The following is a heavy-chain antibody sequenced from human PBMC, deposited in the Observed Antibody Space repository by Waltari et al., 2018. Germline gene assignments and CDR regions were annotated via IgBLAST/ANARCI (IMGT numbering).Heavy chain of an antibody. V-gene: IGHV4-4*07. J-gene: IGHJ5*02. CDR3: AREGARGYSYGSNWFDP. Sequence: QVQLQESGPGLVKPSETLSLTCTVSGGSISSYYWSWIRQPAGKGLEWIGRIYTSGGTNYHPSLNSRVTMSVDTSKNQFSMKLSSGTAADTAVYYCAREGARGYSYGSNWFDPWGQGTLVIVSS. CDR1: GGSISSYY. CDR2: IYTSGGT. D-gene: IGHD5-18*01.